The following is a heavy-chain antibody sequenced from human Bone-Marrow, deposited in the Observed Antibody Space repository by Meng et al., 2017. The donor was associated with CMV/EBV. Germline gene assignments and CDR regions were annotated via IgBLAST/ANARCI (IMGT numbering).Heavy chain of an antibody. V-gene: IGHV3-23*01. Sequence: SCAASGFTFRSYAMNWVRQPPGKGLEWVSGIRGSGDRTHYADSVKGRFTISRDNYKNTLFLQMNSLRGEDTALYYCAKDYGDYRAYYFDNWGQGTLVTVSS. D-gene: IGHD4-17*01. J-gene: IGHJ4*02. CDR3: AKDYGDYRAYYFDN. CDR2: IRGSGDRT. CDR1: GFTFRSYA.